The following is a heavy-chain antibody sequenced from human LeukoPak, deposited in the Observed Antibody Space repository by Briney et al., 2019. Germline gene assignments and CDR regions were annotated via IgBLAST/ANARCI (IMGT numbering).Heavy chain of an antibody. CDR2: FRSNAYGGAT. J-gene: IGHJ4*02. V-gene: IGHV3-15*07. Sequence: GGSLRLSWAASGFNLNNAWMNWVGRAQGKGREGSARFRSNAYGGATESAAPVTGRFSISRDDSENTLYLQMNSLKIEDTAVYYCTRGSNRDDSSDFDCWGQGTLVTVSS. CDR1: GFNLNNAW. CDR3: TRGSNRDDSSDFDC. D-gene: IGHD3-22*01.